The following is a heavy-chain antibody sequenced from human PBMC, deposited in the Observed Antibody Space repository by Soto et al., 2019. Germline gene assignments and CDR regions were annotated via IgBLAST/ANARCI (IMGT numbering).Heavy chain of an antibody. D-gene: IGHD2-15*01. CDR2: MNPNSGNT. CDR1: GYTFTSYD. J-gene: IGHJ6*03. V-gene: IGHV1-8*01. CDR3: ARGRYCSGGSCYTGDYYYYDMDV. Sequence: QVQLVQSGAEVKKPGASVKVSCKASGYTFTSYDINWVRQATGQGLEWMGWMNPNSGNTGYAQKCQGRGTMTRNTSISTAYMELSSLRSEDTAVYYCARGRYCSGGSCYTGDYYYYDMDVWGKGTTVTVSS.